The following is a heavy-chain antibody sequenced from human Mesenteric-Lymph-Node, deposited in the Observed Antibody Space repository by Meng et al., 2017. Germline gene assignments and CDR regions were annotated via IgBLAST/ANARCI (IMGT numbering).Heavy chain of an antibody. J-gene: IGHJ4*02. CDR2: ISAYNGNT. CDR3: ARGGPNDFWSGYLDY. V-gene: IGHV1-18*01. Sequence: HVQLVQSGAEVKKPGASLTVSRKASGYTFTSYGISWVRQAPGQGLEWMGWISAYNGNTNYAQKLQGRVTMTTDTSTSTAYMELRSLRSDDTAVYYCARGGPNDFWSGYLDYWGQGTLVTVSS. CDR1: GYTFTSYG. D-gene: IGHD3-3*01.